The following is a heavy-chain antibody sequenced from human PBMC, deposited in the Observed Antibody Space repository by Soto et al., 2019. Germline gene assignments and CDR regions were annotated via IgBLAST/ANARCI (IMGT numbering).Heavy chain of an antibody. CDR1: GFTFSSYG. Sequence: GGSLRLSCAASGFTFSSYGMHWVRQAPGKGLEWVAVIWYDGSNKYYADSVKGRFTISRDNSKNTLYLQMNSLRAEDTAVYYCARGPYGGNPFDYWGQRTLLTVSA. D-gene: IGHD4-17*01. J-gene: IGHJ4*02. CDR2: IWYDGSNK. V-gene: IGHV3-33*01. CDR3: ARGPYGGNPFDY.